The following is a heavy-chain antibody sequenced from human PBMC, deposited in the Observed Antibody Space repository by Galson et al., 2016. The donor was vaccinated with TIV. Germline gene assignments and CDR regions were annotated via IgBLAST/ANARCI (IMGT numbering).Heavy chain of an antibody. D-gene: IGHD2-15*01. Sequence: ETLSLTCSVSGGSISSFHWSWIRQPPGKGLEWIGYIYYSGNTNYNYNPSLESRVTMSVDTSKTQLSLDLSSVTAADTAVYFCAREGENRGSYIAYWGQGTLVTVSS. V-gene: IGHV4-59*12. CDR1: GGSISSFH. CDR2: IYYSGNTNY. CDR3: AREGENRGSYIAY. J-gene: IGHJ4*02.